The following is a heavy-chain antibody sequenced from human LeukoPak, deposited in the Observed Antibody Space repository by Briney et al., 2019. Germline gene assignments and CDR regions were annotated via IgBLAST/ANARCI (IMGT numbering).Heavy chain of an antibody. CDR2: IYTSGST. CDR3: ARDNRRRATMTSGGGYFGY. D-gene: IGHD5-12*01. Sequence: PSETLSLTCTVSGGSISSGSYYWSWIRQPAGKGLEWIVRIYTSGSTNYNPSLKSRVTISVDTSKNQFSLKLSSVTAADTAVYYCARDNRRRATMTSGGGYFGYWGQGTLVTVSS. V-gene: IGHV4-61*02. J-gene: IGHJ4*02. CDR1: GGSISSGSYY.